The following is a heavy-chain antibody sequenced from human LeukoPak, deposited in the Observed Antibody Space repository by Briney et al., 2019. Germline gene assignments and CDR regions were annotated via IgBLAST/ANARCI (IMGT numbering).Heavy chain of an antibody. V-gene: IGHV3-48*03. J-gene: IGHJ4*02. CDR1: GFTFSSYE. D-gene: IGHD4-17*01. Sequence: GGSLRLSCAASGFTFSSYETNWVRQAPGKGLEWVSYISSSGSTIYYADSVKGRFTISRDNAKNSLYLQMNSLRAEDTAVYYCARGGEYGDYPDYWGQGTLVTVSS. CDR2: ISSSGSTI. CDR3: ARGGEYGDYPDY.